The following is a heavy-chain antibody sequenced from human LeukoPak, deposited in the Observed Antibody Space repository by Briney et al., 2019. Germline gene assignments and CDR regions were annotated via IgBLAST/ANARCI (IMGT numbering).Heavy chain of an antibody. CDR3: ARDRTGRVISYFDY. V-gene: IGHV4-38-2*02. CDR2: IYHSGST. J-gene: IGHJ4*02. D-gene: IGHD3-10*01. CDR1: GYSISSGYY. Sequence: PSETLSLTCTVSGYSISSGYYWGWIRQPPGKGLEWIGSIYHSGSTYYNPSLKSRVTISVDTSKNQFSLKLSSVTAADTAVYYCARDRTGRVISYFDYWGQGTLVTVSS.